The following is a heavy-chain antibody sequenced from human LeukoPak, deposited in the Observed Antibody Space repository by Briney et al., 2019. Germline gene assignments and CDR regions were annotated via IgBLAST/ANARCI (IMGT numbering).Heavy chain of an antibody. V-gene: IGHV3-23*01. CDR1: GFIFNNYD. CDR3: AKVTVTMAATGDY. J-gene: IGHJ4*02. D-gene: IGHD2-15*01. Sequence: GGSLRLSCVVSGFIFNNYDMSWVRQAPGKGLEWVSAISGSGGSTYYADSVKGRLTISRDNSKNTLYLQMNSLRVEDTAIYYCAKVTVTMAATGDYWDQGTLVTVSS. CDR2: ISGSGGST.